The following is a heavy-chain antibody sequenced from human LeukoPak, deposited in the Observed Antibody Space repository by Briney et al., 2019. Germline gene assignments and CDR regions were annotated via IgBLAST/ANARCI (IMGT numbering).Heavy chain of an antibody. J-gene: IGHJ6*03. CDR3: ARGGDPPPSYYYYMDV. V-gene: IGHV5-51*01. Sequence: GESLKISCKGSGYSFTSYWIGWVRQMPGKGLEWMGIIYPGDSDTRYSPSFQGQVTISADKSISTAYLQWSSLKASDTAMYYCARGGDPPPSYYYYMDVWGKGTTVTVSS. D-gene: IGHD4-17*01. CDR1: GYSFTSYW. CDR2: IYPGDSDT.